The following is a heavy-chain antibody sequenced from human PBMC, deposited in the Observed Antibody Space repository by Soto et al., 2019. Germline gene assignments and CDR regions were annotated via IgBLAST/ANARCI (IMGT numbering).Heavy chain of an antibody. Sequence: QVQLQQWGAGLLKPSETLSLTCAVYGGSFSGYYWSWIRQPPGKGLEWIGEINHSGSTNYNPSLKSLVTISVDTSKNQFSLKLSSVTAADTAVYYCARDWTLDYWGQGTLVTVSS. J-gene: IGHJ4*02. CDR3: ARDWTLDY. D-gene: IGHD2-21*02. V-gene: IGHV4-34*01. CDR1: GGSFSGYY. CDR2: INHSGST.